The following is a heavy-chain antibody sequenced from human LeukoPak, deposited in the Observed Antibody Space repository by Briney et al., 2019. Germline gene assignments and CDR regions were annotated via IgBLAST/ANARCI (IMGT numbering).Heavy chain of an antibody. J-gene: IGHJ4*02. V-gene: IGHV4-61*05. Sequence: PSETLSLTCTVSGGSISSSSYYWDWIRQPPGKGLEWIGYIYYRGSTNYNPSLKSRVTISVHTSQNQFSLKMSSVTTADTAVYYCARGASSFDYWGQGTLVTVSS. D-gene: IGHD6-13*01. CDR3: ARGASSFDY. CDR1: GGSISSSSYY. CDR2: IYYRGST.